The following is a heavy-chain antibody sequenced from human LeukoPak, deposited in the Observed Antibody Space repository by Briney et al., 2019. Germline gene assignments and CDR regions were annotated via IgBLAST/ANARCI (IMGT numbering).Heavy chain of an antibody. CDR1: GFTFSSYA. Sequence: GGSLRLSCAASGFTFSSYAMTWVRQAPGKGLEWVSTISGSGGSTYYADSVKGRFTISRDNSKNTLYLQMSSLRAEDTAVYYCAKVMTRTMVRGVPPSDYWGQGTLVNVSS. CDR3: AKVMTRTMVRGVPPSDY. V-gene: IGHV3-23*01. D-gene: IGHD3-10*01. CDR2: ISGSGGST. J-gene: IGHJ4*02.